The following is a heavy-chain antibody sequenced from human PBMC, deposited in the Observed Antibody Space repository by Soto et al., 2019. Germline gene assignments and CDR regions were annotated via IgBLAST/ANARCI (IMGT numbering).Heavy chain of an antibody. CDR2: ISWNSGRT. D-gene: IGHD1-26*01. V-gene: IGHV3-9*01. Sequence: EVQLVESGGGLVQPGRSLRLSCAASGFTYDDYDMHWVRQAPGKGLEWVSAISWNSGRTAYADSVKGRFTISRDNAKNSLYLQMNSLRAEDTALYHCAKGRGGSYGGDPFDYWGQGTLVTVSS. CDR3: AKGRGGSYGGDPFDY. CDR1: GFTYDDYD. J-gene: IGHJ4*02.